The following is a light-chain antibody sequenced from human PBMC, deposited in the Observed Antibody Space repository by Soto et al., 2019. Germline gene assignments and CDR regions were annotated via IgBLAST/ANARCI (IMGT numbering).Light chain of an antibody. CDR3: QQYHSYPLT. Sequence: DIQMTQSPSPLTASVADRATITRRASQSLCAWCAWNQQKPGRAPKRLIYKPSNVGSGVPSRFSGSGSGTEFTLTISSLQPDDFATYYWQQYHSYPLTFGQGTRLEIK. V-gene: IGKV1-5*03. CDR2: KPS. J-gene: IGKJ5*01. CDR1: QSLCAW.